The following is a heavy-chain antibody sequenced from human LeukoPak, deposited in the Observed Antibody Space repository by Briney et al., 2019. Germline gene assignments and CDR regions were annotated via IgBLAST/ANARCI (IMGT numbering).Heavy chain of an antibody. V-gene: IGHV3-21*01. CDR2: ISSSSSYI. Sequence: GGSLRLSCAASGFTFSSYGMHWVRQAPGKGLEWVSSISSSSSYIYYADSVKGRFTISRDNAKNSLYLQMNSLRAEDTAVYYCASHLVATKPIDYWGQGTLVTVSS. J-gene: IGHJ4*02. D-gene: IGHD5-12*01. CDR1: GFTFSSYG. CDR3: ASHLVATKPIDY.